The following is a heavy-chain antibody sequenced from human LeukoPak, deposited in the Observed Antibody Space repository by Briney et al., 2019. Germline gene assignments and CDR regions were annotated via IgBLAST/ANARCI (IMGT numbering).Heavy chain of an antibody. CDR1: GGSISSYY. D-gene: IGHD3-10*01. Sequence: PSETLSLTCTVSGGSISSYYWSWIRQPPGKGLEWIGYIYYSGSTNYNPSLKSRVTIPVDTSKNQFSLKLSSVTAADTAVYYCARVNYGSGSYPYYYYYYYMDVWGKGTTVTVSS. CDR2: IYYSGST. J-gene: IGHJ6*03. CDR3: ARVNYGSGSYPYYYYYYYMDV. V-gene: IGHV4-59*01.